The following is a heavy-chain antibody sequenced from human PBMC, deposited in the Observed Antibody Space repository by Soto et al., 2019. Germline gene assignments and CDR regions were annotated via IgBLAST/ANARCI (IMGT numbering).Heavy chain of an antibody. CDR3: ARLLAAAGTVVNDY. CDR1: GGSFSGYY. Sequence: QVQLQQWGAGLLKPSETLSLTCAVYGGSFSGYYWSWIRQPPGKGLEWIGEINHSGSTNYNPSLKSRVTISVDTSKNQFSLKLRSVTAADTAVYYCARLLAAAGTVVNDYWGQGTLVTVSS. D-gene: IGHD6-13*01. J-gene: IGHJ4*02. V-gene: IGHV4-34*01. CDR2: INHSGST.